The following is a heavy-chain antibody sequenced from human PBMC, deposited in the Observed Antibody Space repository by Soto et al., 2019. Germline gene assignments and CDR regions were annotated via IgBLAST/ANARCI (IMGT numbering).Heavy chain of an antibody. J-gene: IGHJ4*02. V-gene: IGHV4-59*01. CDR3: AREGLAGFWSGYYNYYFDY. CDR2: IYYSGST. CDR1: GGSIISYY. Sequence: PSETLSLTCTVSGGSIISYYWSWIRQPPGKGLEWIGYIYYSGSTNYNPSLKSRVTISVDTSKNQFSLKLSSVTAADTAVYYCAREGLAGFWSGYYNYYFDYWGQGTLVTVSS. D-gene: IGHD3-3*01.